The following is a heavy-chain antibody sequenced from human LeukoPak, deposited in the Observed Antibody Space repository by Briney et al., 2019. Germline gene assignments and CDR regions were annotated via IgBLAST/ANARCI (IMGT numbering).Heavy chain of an antibody. J-gene: IGHJ6*03. CDR2: IKQDGSEK. V-gene: IGHV3-7*01. CDR3: ARIPGYYYYMDV. CDR1: GFTFSSYR. Sequence: GGSLRLSCAASGFTFSSYRMSWVRQAPGKGLEWVANIKQDGSEKYYVDSVKGRFTISRDNAKNSLYLQMNSLRAEDTAVYYCARIPGYYYYMDVWGKGTTVTVSS.